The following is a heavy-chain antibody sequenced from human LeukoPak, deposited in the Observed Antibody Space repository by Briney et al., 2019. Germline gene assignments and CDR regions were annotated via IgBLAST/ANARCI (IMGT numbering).Heavy chain of an antibody. J-gene: IGHJ3*01. CDR2: INPNSGGT. Sequence: GASVKVSCKASGYTFTGYYMHWVRQAPGQGLEWMGWINPNSGGTNYAQKFQGRVTMTRDTSISTAYLQWSSLRASDSGIYYCARQGDVDFSMEHAFDVWGQGTMVTVSS. CDR1: GYTFTGYY. V-gene: IGHV1-2*02. D-gene: IGHD1-1*01. CDR3: ARQGDVDFSMEHAFDV.